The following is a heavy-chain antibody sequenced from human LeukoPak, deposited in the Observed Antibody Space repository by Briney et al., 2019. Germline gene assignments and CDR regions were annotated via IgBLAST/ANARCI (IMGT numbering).Heavy chain of an antibody. CDR3: ARGQTTVTYLDDRDY. J-gene: IGHJ4*02. D-gene: IGHD4-17*01. CDR2: ISSSSSYI. V-gene: IGHV3-21*01. CDR1: GFTFSSYS. Sequence: GGSLRLSCAASGFTFSSYSMTWVRQAPGKGLEWASSISSSSSYIYYADSVKGRFTISRDNAKNSLYLQMNSLRAEDTAVYYCARGQTTVTYLDDRDYWGQGTLVTVSS.